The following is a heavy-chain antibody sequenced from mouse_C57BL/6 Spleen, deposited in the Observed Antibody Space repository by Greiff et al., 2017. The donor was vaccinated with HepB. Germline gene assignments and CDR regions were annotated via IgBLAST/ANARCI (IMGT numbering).Heavy chain of an antibody. V-gene: IGHV1-81*01. CDR1: GYTFTSYG. CDR3: ARRDGNYYAMDY. J-gene: IGHJ4*01. D-gene: IGHD2-1*01. CDR2: IYPRSGNT. Sequence: VQLVESGAELARPGASVKLSCKASGYTFTSYGISWVKQRTGQGLEWIGEIYPRSGNTYYNEKFKGKATLTADKSSSTAYMELRSLTSEDSAVYFCARRDGNYYAMDYWGQGTSVTVSS.